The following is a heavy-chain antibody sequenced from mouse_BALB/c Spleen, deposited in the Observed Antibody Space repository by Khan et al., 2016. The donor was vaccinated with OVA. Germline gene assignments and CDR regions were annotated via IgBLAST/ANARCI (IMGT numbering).Heavy chain of an antibody. Sequence: QIQLVQSGAELAKPGASVKMSCKASGYTFTSYWMHWIKQRPGQGLEWIGYINPSTGYTEYNQKVKDKATLTTDTSSSTAYMQLGSLTSEDSAVXYCARRGLYGIFPYWGQGTLVTVSA. J-gene: IGHJ3*01. V-gene: IGHV1-7*01. CDR1: GYTFTSYW. CDR3: ARRGLYGIFPY. D-gene: IGHD2-1*01. CDR2: INPSTGYT.